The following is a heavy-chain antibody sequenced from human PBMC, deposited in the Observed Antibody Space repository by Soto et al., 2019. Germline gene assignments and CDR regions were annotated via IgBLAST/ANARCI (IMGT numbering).Heavy chain of an antibody. CDR1: GFSLSTSGVG. J-gene: IGHJ5*02. Sequence: QITLKESGPTLVKPTQTLTLTCTFSGFSLSTSGVGVGWIRQPPGKAPEWLTLIYWDDDKRYSPSLRSRLTITKDTSKNQVVLTMTNMDPIDTATYYCARRRGGSSWYWFDPWGQGTLVTVSS. D-gene: IGHD6-13*01. V-gene: IGHV2-5*02. CDR3: ARRRGGSSWYWFDP. CDR2: IYWDDDK.